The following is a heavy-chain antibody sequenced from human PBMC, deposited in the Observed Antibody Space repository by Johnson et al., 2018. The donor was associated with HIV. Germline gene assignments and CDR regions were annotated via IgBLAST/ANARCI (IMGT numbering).Heavy chain of an antibody. CDR1: GFTFTNYA. CDR2: ISDNGGSA. J-gene: IGHJ3*02. V-gene: IGHV3-23*04. CDR3: ARDTPFDI. Sequence: EVHLVESGGALVQPGGSLRLSCAVSGFTFTNYAMSWVRQAPGKGLEWVSTISDNGGSAYYADSVKGRFTISRDNSKNTLYLQMNSLRAEDTAVYYCARDTPFDIWGQGTMVTVSS.